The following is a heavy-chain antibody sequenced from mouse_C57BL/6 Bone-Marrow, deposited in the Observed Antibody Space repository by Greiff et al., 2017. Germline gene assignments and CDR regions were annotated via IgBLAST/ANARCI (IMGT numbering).Heavy chain of an antibody. D-gene: IGHD2-4*01. CDR1: GYTFTDYY. V-gene: IGHV1-77*01. CDR3: SRVYYDYYYAMNY. CDR2: IGPGSGST. Sequence: VKLMESGAELVKPGASVKISCKASGYTFTDYYINWVKQRPGQGLEWIGKIGPGSGSTYYNEKFKGKATMTADKSSSTSYMQLSSLTSDHSAVYFYSRVYYDYYYAMNYWCQGTSLTVSS. J-gene: IGHJ4*01.